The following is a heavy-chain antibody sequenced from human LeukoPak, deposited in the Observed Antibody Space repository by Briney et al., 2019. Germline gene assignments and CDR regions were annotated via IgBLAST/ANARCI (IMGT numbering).Heavy chain of an antibody. J-gene: IGHJ3*02. D-gene: IGHD3-22*01. CDR1: GFTFSSYW. CDR2: INHNGNVN. V-gene: IGHV3-7*03. Sequence: PGGSLRLSCAASGFTFSSYWMNWARQAPGKGLEWVASINHNGNVNYYVDSVKGRFTISRDNAKNSLYLQMNSLRAEDTAVYYCAREAYDTDAFDIWGQGTMVTVSS. CDR3: AREAYDTDAFDI.